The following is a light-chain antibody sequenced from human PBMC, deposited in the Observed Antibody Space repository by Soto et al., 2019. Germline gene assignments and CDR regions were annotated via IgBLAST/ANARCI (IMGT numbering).Light chain of an antibody. CDR3: QQYYTYPYT. V-gene: IGKV1-9*01. CDR2: AAS. J-gene: IGKJ5*01. Sequence: IKLTQSPSSLSASVGDRVTITCRASQGINTFLAWYQRKAGKAPKLLIYAASTLQSGVPSRFSGRGSGTDFTLTISSLQPDDFATYYCQQYYTYPYTFGQGTRLEI. CDR1: QGINTF.